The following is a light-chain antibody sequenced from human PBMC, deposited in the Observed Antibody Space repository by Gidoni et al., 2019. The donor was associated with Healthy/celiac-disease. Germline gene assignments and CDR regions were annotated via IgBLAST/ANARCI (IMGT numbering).Light chain of an antibody. CDR2: GAS. CDR1: QSVSSSY. J-gene: IGKJ2*01. Sequence: DIVLTQSPGTLSLSPGERATLSCRASQSVSSSYLAWYQQKPGQAPRLLIYGASSRATGIPDRFSGSGSGTDFTLTISRLEPEDIAVYYCQQYGSSPGTFGQXTKLEIK. CDR3: QQYGSSPGT. V-gene: IGKV3-20*01.